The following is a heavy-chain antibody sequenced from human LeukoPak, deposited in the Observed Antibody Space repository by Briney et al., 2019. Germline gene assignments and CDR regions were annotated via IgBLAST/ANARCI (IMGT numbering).Heavy chain of an antibody. D-gene: IGHD6-19*01. CDR2: IWYDGSNK. J-gene: IGHJ3*02. Sequence: LRLAYAASGFTFSSYGMHWVRQAPGKGLEWVAVIWYDGSNKYYADSVKGRFTISRDNYKNTLYLQMNSLRAEDTAVYYCAREMRGWYRRGDAFDIWGQGTMVTVSS. CDR3: AREMRGWYRRGDAFDI. CDR1: GFTFSSYG. V-gene: IGHV3-33*01.